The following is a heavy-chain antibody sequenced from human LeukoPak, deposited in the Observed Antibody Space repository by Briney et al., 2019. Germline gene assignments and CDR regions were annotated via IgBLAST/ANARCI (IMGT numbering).Heavy chain of an antibody. V-gene: IGHV4-39*07. CDR1: GGSISSSSYY. J-gene: IGHJ6*03. Sequence: PSETLSLTCTVSGGSISSSSYYWGWIRQPPGKGLEWIGSIYYSGSTNYNPSLKSRVTISVDTSKNQFSLKLSSVTAADTAVYYCARASVTYYYYYYMDVWGKGTTVTVSS. CDR2: IYYSGST. CDR3: ARASVTYYYYYYMDV. D-gene: IGHD4-11*01.